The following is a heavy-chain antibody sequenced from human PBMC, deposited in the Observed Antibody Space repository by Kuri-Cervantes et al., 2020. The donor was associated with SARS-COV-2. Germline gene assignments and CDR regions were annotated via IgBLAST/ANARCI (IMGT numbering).Heavy chain of an antibody. V-gene: IGHV3-23*01. CDR1: GFSFSSYA. Sequence: GESLKISCAASGFSFSSYAMSWVRQAPGKGLEWVSVISGSGTGAYYADSVKGRFTISRDNSKNTLYLQMNSLRAEDTAVYYCARPQGYCSGGSCPDAFDIWGQGTMVTVSS. CDR3: ARPQGYCSGGSCPDAFDI. J-gene: IGHJ3*02. D-gene: IGHD2-15*01. CDR2: ISGSGTGA.